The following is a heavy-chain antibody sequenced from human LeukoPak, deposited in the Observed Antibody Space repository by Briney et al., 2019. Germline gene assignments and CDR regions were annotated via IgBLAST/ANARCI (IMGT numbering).Heavy chain of an antibody. CDR2: INQDGSEK. CDR1: GFTFSSYW. CDR3: ARDNSVRDEAWWFNP. V-gene: IGHV3-7*03. D-gene: IGHD5-24*01. J-gene: IGHJ5*02. Sequence: PGGSLRLSCAASGFTFSSYWMSWVRQAPGKGLEWVANINQDGSEKYFVDSVKGRFTISRDNAKNSLFLQMSSLRSEDTAVYYCARDNSVRDEAWWFNPWGQGTLVTVSS.